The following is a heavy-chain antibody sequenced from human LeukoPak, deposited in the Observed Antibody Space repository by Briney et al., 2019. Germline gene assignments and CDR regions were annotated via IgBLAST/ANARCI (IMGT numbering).Heavy chain of an antibody. D-gene: IGHD6-13*01. J-gene: IGHJ4*02. V-gene: IGHV1-69*01. CDR2: IIPIFGTA. Sequence: GASVRVSCKASGGTFSSYAISWVRQAPGQGLEWMGGIIPIFGTANYAQKFQGRVTITADESTSTAYMELSSLRSEDTAVYYCARSIAAASYGTFDYWGQRTLVTVSS. CDR1: GGTFSSYA. CDR3: ARSIAAASYGTFDY.